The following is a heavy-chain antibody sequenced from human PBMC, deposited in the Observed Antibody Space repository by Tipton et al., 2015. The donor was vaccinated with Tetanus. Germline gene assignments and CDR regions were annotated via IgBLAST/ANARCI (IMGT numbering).Heavy chain of an antibody. CDR3: ARGTGKYSAGDY. V-gene: IGHV3-30*19. D-gene: IGHD4-11*01. CDR2: ISFDGSSQ. J-gene: IGHJ4*02. CDR1: GFSFSTYG. Sequence: SGFSFSTYGIHWVRQAPGKGLAWVAVISFDGSSQHYADSVKGRFTISRDNSKDILYLQMDSLRVEDTAVYYCARGTGKYSAGDYWGQGSLVTVSS.